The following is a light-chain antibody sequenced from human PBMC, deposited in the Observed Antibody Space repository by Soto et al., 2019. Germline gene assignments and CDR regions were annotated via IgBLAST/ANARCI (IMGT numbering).Light chain of an antibody. V-gene: IGLV1-36*01. CDR2: YDD. CDR3: ATWDDRLNGHV. Sequence: QSVLTQPPSVSEAPRQRVTISCSGSSSKIGNNAVNLYQQLPGMAPKLLIYYDDLLPSGVSDRFSGSKSGTSASLAISGLQSEDEADYYCATWDDRLNGHVFGTGTKVTVL. CDR1: SSKIGNNA. J-gene: IGLJ1*01.